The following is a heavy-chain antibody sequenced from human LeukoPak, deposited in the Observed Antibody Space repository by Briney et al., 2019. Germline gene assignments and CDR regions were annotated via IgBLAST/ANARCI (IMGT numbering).Heavy chain of an antibody. J-gene: IGHJ5*02. CDR1: GGSFSGYY. D-gene: IGHD2-2*01. CDR2: INHSGST. V-gene: IGHV4-34*01. Sequence: SETLSLTCAVYGGSFSGYYWSWIRQPPGKGLEWIGEINHSGSTNYNPSLKSRVTISVDTSKNQFSLKLTSVTAADTAVYYCARADVLPAAIGYSWFDPWGQGILVTVSS. CDR3: ARADVLPAAIGYSWFDP.